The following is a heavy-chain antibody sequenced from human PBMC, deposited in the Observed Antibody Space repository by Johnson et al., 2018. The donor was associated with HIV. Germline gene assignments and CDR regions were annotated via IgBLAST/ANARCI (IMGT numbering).Heavy chain of an antibody. D-gene: IGHD1-26*01. V-gene: IGHV3-30*02. Sequence: QVQLVESGGGLVQPGRSLRLSCAASGFTFDDYAMHWVRQAPGKGLEWVAFIRYDGSNKYYADSVKGRFTISRDNSKNTLYLQMNSLRAEDTAVYYCAPRGRVGGSYGDAFDIWGQGTMVTVSS. J-gene: IGHJ3*02. CDR3: APRGRVGGSYGDAFDI. CDR2: IRYDGSNK. CDR1: GFTFDDYA.